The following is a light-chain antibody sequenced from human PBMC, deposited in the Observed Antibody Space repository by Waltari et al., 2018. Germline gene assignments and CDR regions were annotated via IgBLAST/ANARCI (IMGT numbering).Light chain of an antibody. CDR1: QSIRSN. CDR2: GAS. Sequence: EIVMTQSPATLSVFPGERANLSCRASQSIRSNLAWYQLKPGQAPRLLIYGASTRATGIPAWFSGSGSGTEFTLTISSLQSEDFAVYFCQQYDNWLGTFGQGTKVEIK. V-gene: IGKV3-15*01. J-gene: IGKJ1*01. CDR3: QQYDNWLGT.